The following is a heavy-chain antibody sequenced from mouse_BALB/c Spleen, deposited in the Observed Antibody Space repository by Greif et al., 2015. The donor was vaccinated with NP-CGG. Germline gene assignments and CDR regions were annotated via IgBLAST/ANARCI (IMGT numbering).Heavy chain of an antibody. CDR2: IRLKSNNYAT. J-gene: IGHJ2*01. D-gene: IGHD1-1*01. CDR3: TSVVRDFDY. Sequence: EVKLMESGGGLVQPGGSMKLSCVASGFTFSNYWMNWVRQSPEKGLEWVAEIRLKSNNYATHYAESVKGRFTISRDDSKSSVYLQMNYLRAEDTGIYYCTSVVRDFDYWGQGTTLTVSS. CDR1: GFTFSNYW. V-gene: IGHV6-6*02.